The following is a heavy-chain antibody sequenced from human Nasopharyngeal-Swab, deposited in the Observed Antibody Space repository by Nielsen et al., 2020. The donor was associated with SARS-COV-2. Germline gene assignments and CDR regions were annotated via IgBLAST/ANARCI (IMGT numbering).Heavy chain of an antibody. D-gene: IGHD2-15*01. CDR3: ARDRCSGGSCSFYYYYGMDV. CDR1: GGSISSGDYY. Sequence: SETLSLTCTVSGGSISSGDYYWSWIRQPPGKGLEWIGEINHSGSTNYNPSLKSRVTISVDTSKNQFSLKLTSVTAADTAVYYCARDRCSGGSCSFYYYYGMDVWGQGTTVTVSS. V-gene: IGHV4-61*08. J-gene: IGHJ6*02. CDR2: INHSGST.